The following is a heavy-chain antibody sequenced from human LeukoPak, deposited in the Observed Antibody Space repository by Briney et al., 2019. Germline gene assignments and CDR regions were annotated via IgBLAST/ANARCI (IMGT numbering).Heavy chain of an antibody. Sequence: SETLSLTCTVSGGSISSYYWSWIRQPPGKGLEWIGYIYYSGSTNYNPSLKSRVTISVDTSKNQFSLKLSSVTAADTAVYYCARRGYSGLAVDYWGQGTLVTVSS. CDR1: GGSISSYY. J-gene: IGHJ4*02. V-gene: IGHV4-59*08. CDR3: ARRGYSGLAVDY. CDR2: IYYSGST. D-gene: IGHD5-12*01.